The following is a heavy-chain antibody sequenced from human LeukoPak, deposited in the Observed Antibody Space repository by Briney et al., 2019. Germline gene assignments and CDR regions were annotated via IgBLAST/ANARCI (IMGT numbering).Heavy chain of an antibody. CDR2: IEPDGSGK. Sequence: GGSLRLSCAASGFSFRDYWMSWVRQAPGKGLEWVADIEPDGSGKTYVDSVKGRFTISRDNAQQSLYLQMDTLTAEDTAVYYCVTSWVRQQRDFWGQGTLVTVSS. J-gene: IGHJ4*02. V-gene: IGHV3-7*01. CDR1: GFSFRDYW. D-gene: IGHD3-10*01. CDR3: VTSWVRQQRDF.